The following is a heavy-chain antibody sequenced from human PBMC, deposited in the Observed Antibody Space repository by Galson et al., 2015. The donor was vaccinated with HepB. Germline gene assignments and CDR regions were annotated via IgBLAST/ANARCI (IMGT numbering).Heavy chain of an antibody. CDR2: INTKTGHP. CDR1: GYTFTRYA. J-gene: IGHJ6*03. V-gene: IGHV7-4-1*02. CDR3: ARDYGEHYYYYYLDV. Sequence: SVKVSCKASGYTFTRYAMNWVRQAPGQGLEWMGWINTKTGHPTYAQGFTGRFVFSLDTSVSTAYLQISSLKAEDTAVYYCARDYGEHYYYYYLDVWGRGTTVTVSS. D-gene: IGHD4-17*01.